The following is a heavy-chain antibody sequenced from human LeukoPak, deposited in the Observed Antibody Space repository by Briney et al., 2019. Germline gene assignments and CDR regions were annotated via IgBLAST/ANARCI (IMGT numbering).Heavy chain of an antibody. CDR2: IWYDGSNK. CDR3: ARGDSSSWYLLTIPFDY. D-gene: IGHD6-13*01. CDR1: GFTFSSYG. J-gene: IGHJ4*02. Sequence: PGRSLRLSCAASGFTFSSYGMHWVRQAPGKGLEWVAVIWYDGSNKYYADSVKGRFTISRDNSKNTLYLQMNSLRAEDTAVYYCARGDSSSWYLLTIPFDYWGQGTLDTVSS. V-gene: IGHV3-33*01.